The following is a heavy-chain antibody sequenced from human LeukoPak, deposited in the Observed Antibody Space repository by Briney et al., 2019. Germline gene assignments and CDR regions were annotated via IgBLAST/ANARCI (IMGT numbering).Heavy chain of an antibody. CDR3: AKRAQYYYDSSGYYFDY. CDR2: ISGSGGST. Sequence: PGGSLGLSCAASGFAFRSYAMGWVRRAPGKGLEWVSAISGSGGSTYYADSVKGRFTISRDNSKNTLYLQMNSLRAEDTAVYYCAKRAQYYYDSSGYYFDYWGQGTLVTVSS. CDR1: GFAFRSYA. D-gene: IGHD3-22*01. J-gene: IGHJ4*02. V-gene: IGHV3-23*01.